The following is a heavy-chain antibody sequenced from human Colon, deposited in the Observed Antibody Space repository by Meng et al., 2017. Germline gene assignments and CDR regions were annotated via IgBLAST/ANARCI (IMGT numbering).Heavy chain of an antibody. V-gene: IGHV1-46*01. J-gene: IGHJ4*02. Sequence: SVKVSCKASGYTFTGGLYIHGVRQAPGQGLEWMGIINPSGGRTSYAQKLQGRVTMTRDTSTSTAYMELSSLRSEDTALYYCARAAGGLTADLDYWGQGTLVTVSS. CDR1: GYTFTGGLY. D-gene: IGHD4-23*01. CDR3: ARAAGGLTADLDY. CDR2: INPSGGRT.